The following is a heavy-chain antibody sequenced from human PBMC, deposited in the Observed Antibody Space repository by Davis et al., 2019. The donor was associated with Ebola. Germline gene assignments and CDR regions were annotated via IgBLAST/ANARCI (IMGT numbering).Heavy chain of an antibody. Sequence: GESLKISCAASGFTFSNAWMSWVRQAPGKGLEWVANIKQDGSEKYYVDSVKGRFTISRDNAKNSLYLQMNSLRAEDTAVYYCAPSGYCSSTSCYPRAFDYWGQGTLVTVSS. J-gene: IGHJ4*02. D-gene: IGHD2-2*01. CDR1: GFTFSNAW. CDR2: IKQDGSEK. V-gene: IGHV3-7*03. CDR3: APSGYCSSTSCYPRAFDY.